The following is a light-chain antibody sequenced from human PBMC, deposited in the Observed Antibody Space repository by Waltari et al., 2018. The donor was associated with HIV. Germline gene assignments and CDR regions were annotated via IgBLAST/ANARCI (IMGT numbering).Light chain of an antibody. J-gene: IGLJ3*02. CDR2: DVT. CDR1: SSDIGTYDL. V-gene: IGLV2-23*02. Sequence: QSALTQPAPVSGSPGQSITVSCTGPSSDIGTYDLVSWYQQEPGKAPKLIIHDVTARPSGVSSRVSGSKSGNTAFLTISGLQVEDESLYFCCSFSPNGASWVFGGGTKVTVL. CDR3: CSFSPNGASWV.